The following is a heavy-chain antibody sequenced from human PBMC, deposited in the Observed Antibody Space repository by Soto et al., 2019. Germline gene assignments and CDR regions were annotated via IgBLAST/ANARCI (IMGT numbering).Heavy chain of an antibody. CDR2: IYYSGST. V-gene: IGHV4-59*01. Sequence: PSETLSLTCSISVGSISNYYWSWIRQPPGKGLEWIGYIYYSGSTNYNPSLKSRVTISVDTSKNQFSLKLSSVTAADTAVYYCARRAHKQQLVSWFDPWGQGTLVTVSS. CDR3: ARRAHKQQLVSWFDP. D-gene: IGHD6-13*01. J-gene: IGHJ5*02. CDR1: VGSISNYY.